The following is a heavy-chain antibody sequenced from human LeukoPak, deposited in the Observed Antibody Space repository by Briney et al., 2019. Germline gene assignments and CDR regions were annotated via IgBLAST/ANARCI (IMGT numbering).Heavy chain of an antibody. D-gene: IGHD1-26*01. CDR2: INPSGGST. Sequence: ASVKVSCKASGYTFTSYYMHWVRQAPGQGLEWMGIINPSGGSTSYAQKFQGRVTMTRDTSTSTVYMELSSLRSEDTAVYYCARMGPNLIGPPALYYFDYWGQGTLVTVSS. CDR3: ARMGPNLIGPPALYYFDY. V-gene: IGHV1-46*01. J-gene: IGHJ4*02. CDR1: GYTFTSYY.